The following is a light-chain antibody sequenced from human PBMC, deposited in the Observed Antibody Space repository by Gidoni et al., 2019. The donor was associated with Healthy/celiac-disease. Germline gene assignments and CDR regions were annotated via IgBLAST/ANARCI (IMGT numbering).Light chain of an antibody. CDR3: QQYGSSPRVP. V-gene: IGKV3-20*01. Sequence: EIVLTQSPGTLSLSPGERAALSCRASQSVSSSYLAWYQQKPGHAPRLLIYGASSRATGIPDRFSGSGSGSDFTLTISRLAPEDFAVYYCQQYGSSPRVPFGQGTKLEI. J-gene: IGKJ2*01. CDR1: QSVSSSY. CDR2: GAS.